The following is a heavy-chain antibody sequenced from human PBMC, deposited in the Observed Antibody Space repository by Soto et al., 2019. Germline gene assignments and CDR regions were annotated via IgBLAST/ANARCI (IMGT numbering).Heavy chain of an antibody. CDR1: GFTFSSYA. CDR2: ISGSGGST. V-gene: IGHV3-23*01. Sequence: EVQRLESGGGLVQPGGSLRLSCAASGFTFSSYAMSWVRQAPGKGLEWVSAISGSGGSTYYADSVKGRFTISRDNSKNTLYRQMNSLRAEDTAVYYWAKYRPDCGDSDDAFDIWGQGTMVTVSS. D-gene: IGHD4-17*01. CDR3: AKYRPDCGDSDDAFDI. J-gene: IGHJ3*02.